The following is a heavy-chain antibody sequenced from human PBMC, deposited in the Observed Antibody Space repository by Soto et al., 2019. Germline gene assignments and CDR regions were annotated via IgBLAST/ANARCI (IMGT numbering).Heavy chain of an antibody. V-gene: IGHV1-18*01. Sequence: ASVKVSCKASGYTFTSYGIIWVRQAPGQGLEWMGWISAYNGNTNYAQKLQGRVTMTTDTSTSTAYMELRSLRSDDTAVYYCARDSPYSSSTHFDYWGQGTLVTVSS. CDR3: ARDSPYSSSTHFDY. J-gene: IGHJ4*02. CDR1: GYTFTSYG. CDR2: ISAYNGNT. D-gene: IGHD6-6*01.